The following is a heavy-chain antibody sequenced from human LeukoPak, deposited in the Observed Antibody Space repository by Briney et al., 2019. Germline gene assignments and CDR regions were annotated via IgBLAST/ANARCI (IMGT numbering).Heavy chain of an antibody. Sequence: ASVKVSCKASGYTFTSYDINWVRQAPGQGLEWMGWISAYNGNTNYAQKLQGRVTMTTDTSTSTAYMELRSLRSDDTAVYYCARNLYYYDSSGSAFDIWGQGTMVTVSS. CDR1: GYTFTSYD. J-gene: IGHJ3*02. CDR2: ISAYNGNT. V-gene: IGHV1-18*01. CDR3: ARNLYYYDSSGSAFDI. D-gene: IGHD3-22*01.